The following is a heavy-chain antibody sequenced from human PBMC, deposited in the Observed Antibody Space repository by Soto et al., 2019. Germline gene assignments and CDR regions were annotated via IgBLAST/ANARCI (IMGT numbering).Heavy chain of an antibody. CDR2: IRSKANGYGT. D-gene: IGHD2-21*01. CDR1: GFSFSGSA. Sequence: EVQLVESGGGLVQPGGSLKLSCAASGFSFSGSAMHWVRQASGIWPEWVGRIRSKANGYGTTYAASVKGRFTISRDDSKITAYLQMNSLKTDDTAMYYCTTAAYIDCGTSGCSDNLGQGTLVTVSS. V-gene: IGHV3-73*01. J-gene: IGHJ4*02. CDR3: TTAAYIDCGTSGCSDN.